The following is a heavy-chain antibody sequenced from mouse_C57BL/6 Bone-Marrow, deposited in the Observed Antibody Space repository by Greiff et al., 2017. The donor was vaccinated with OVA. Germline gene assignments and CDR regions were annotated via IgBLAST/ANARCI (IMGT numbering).Heavy chain of an antibody. D-gene: IGHD1-1*01. CDR2: IYPRSGNT. Sequence: VKLMESGAELARPGASVKLSCKASGYTFTSYGISWVKQRTGQGLEWIGEIYPRSGNTYYNEKFKGKATLTADQSSSTAYMELRSLTSEDSAVYFWAREGGTTVVPLYYFDYWGQGTTLTVSS. CDR3: AREGGTTVVPLYYFDY. J-gene: IGHJ2*01. CDR1: GYTFTSYG. V-gene: IGHV1-81*01.